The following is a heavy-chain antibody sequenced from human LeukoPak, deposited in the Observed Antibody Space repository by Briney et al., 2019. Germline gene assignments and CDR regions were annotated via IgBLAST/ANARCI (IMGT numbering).Heavy chain of an antibody. D-gene: IGHD3-22*01. Sequence: SVKVSCKASGGTFSSYAISWVRQAPGQGLEWMGGIIPIFGTANYAQKFQGRVTITADESTSTAYMELSSLRSEDTAVYYCAGDRPHYSDSSGYYYMFDYWGQGTLVTVSS. V-gene: IGHV1-69*13. CDR1: GGTFSSYA. CDR3: AGDRPHYSDSSGYYYMFDY. J-gene: IGHJ4*02. CDR2: IIPIFGTA.